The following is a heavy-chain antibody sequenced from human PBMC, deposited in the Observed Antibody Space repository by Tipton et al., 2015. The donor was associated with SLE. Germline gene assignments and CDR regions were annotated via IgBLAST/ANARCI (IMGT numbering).Heavy chain of an antibody. CDR1: GFTFSSYW. V-gene: IGHV3-7*03. D-gene: IGHD6-19*01. CDR2: IKQDGSEK. J-gene: IGHJ3*02. CDR3: ARDGWIGPGAVAKKDAFDI. Sequence: SLRLSCAASGFTFSSYWMSWVRQAPGKGLEWVANIKQDGSEKYYVDSVKGRFTISRDNAKNSLYLQMNSLRAEDTAVYYCARDGWIGPGAVAKKDAFDIWGQGTMVTVSS.